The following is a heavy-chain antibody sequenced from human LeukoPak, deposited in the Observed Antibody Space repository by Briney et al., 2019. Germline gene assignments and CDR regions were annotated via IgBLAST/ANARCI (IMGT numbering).Heavy chain of an antibody. CDR2: ISGSGGTA. D-gene: IGHD2-8*01. CDR3: AKEGYCTNGVCYAADY. CDR1: GFTFSTYA. J-gene: IGHJ4*02. Sequence: GGFLRLSCAASGFTFSTYAMGWVRQAPGKGLEWVSPISGSGGTAYYADSVKGRFTIPRDNSQNTLYLQMNSLRAGDTAVYYCAKEGYCTNGVCYAADYWGQGTLVTVSS. V-gene: IGHV3-23*01.